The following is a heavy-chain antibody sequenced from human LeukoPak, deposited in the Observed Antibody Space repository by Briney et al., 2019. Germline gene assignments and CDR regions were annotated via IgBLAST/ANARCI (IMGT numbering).Heavy chain of an antibody. Sequence: SETLSLTCTVSGGSISNYYWTWIRQPPGKGLEWIGFVHYSGSTNYNPSLKSRVTISVDTSKNQFSLKLSSVTAADTAVYYCARRAAAGGIDYWGQGTLVTVSS. D-gene: IGHD6-13*01. CDR3: ARRAAAGGIDY. V-gene: IGHV4-59*08. CDR2: VHYSGST. CDR1: GGSISNYY. J-gene: IGHJ4*02.